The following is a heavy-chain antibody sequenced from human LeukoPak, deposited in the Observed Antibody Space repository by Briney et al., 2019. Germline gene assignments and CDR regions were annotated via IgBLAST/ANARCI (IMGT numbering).Heavy chain of an antibody. CDR1: GYTFTAYY. CDR3: ARDLGDTYGSVGDFDY. J-gene: IGHJ4*02. CDR2: INSNSGDS. Sequence: GASVKVSCTASGYTFTAYYMHWVRQAPGEGLEWMGWINSNSGDSNCAQKFQGRVTMTRDTSISTAYMELSSLRSDDTAVYYCARDLGDTYGSVGDFDYWGQGTLVTVSS. D-gene: IGHD3-10*01. V-gene: IGHV1-2*02.